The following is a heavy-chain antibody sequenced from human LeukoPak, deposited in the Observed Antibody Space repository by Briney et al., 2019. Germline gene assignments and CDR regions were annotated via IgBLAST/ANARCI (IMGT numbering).Heavy chain of an antibody. CDR2: INQDGSDK. J-gene: IGHJ5*02. D-gene: IGHD3-10*01. V-gene: IGHV3-7*01. CDR1: GFTFSSDW. CDR3: ARDLNYYGSGANWFDP. Sequence: PGGSLRLSCAASGFTFSSDWMSWVRQAPGKGLEWVANINQDGSDKYYVDSVKGRFTISRDNAKNSPYLQMNSLRAEDTAVYYCARDLNYYGSGANWFDPWGQGTLVTVSS.